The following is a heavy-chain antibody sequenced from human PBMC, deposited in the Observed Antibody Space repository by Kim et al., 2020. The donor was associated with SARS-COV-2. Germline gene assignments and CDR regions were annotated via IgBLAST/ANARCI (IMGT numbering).Heavy chain of an antibody. V-gene: IGHV4-59*01. CDR3: ARVPTVTRDAV. D-gene: IGHD4-17*01. CDR1: GGSISSYY. J-gene: IGHJ4*02. CDR2: IYYSGST. Sequence: SETLSLTCTVSGGSISSYYWSWIRQPPGKGLEWIGYIYYSGSTNYNPSLKSRVTISVDTSKNQFSLKLSSVTAADTAVYYCARVPTVTRDAVWSQGTLVTVSS.